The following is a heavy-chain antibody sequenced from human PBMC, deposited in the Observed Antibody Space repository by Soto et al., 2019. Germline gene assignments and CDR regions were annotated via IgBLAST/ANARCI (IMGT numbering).Heavy chain of an antibody. CDR1: GGSFSGYY. Sequence: SETLSLTCAVYGGSFSGYYWTWIRQPPGKGLEWIGSIYYSGSTYYNPSLKSRVTISVDTSKNQFSLKLSSVTAADTAVYYCARRELTEGMDVWGQGTTVTVSS. J-gene: IGHJ6*02. D-gene: IGHD1-7*01. CDR2: IYYSGST. CDR3: ARRELTEGMDV. V-gene: IGHV4-34*01.